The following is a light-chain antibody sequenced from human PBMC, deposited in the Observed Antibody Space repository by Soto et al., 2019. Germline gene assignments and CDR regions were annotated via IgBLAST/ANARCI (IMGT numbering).Light chain of an antibody. CDR1: QSVSSY. V-gene: IGKV3-11*01. Sequence: EIVLTQSPATLSLSPGERATLSCRASQSVSSYLAWYQQKPGQAPRLLIYDASNRATGIPARFSGSGSVTDFTLTISSLEPEDFVVYYCQQRSNWPPWTFGQGTKVEIK. J-gene: IGKJ1*01. CDR3: QQRSNWPPWT. CDR2: DAS.